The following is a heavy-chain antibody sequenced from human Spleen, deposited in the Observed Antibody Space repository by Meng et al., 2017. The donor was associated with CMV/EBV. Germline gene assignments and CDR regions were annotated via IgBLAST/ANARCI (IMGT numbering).Heavy chain of an antibody. D-gene: IGHD3-16*01. V-gene: IGHV3-21*01. CDR2: ISSSSSYI. CDR3: ARDVTPYLGYFDY. CDR1: GFTVSSYS. Sequence: AASGFTVSSYSMNWVRQAPGKGLEWVSSISSSSSYIYYADSVKGRFTISRDNAKNSLYLQMNSLRAEDTAVYYCARDVTPYLGYFDYWGQGTLVTVSS. J-gene: IGHJ4*02.